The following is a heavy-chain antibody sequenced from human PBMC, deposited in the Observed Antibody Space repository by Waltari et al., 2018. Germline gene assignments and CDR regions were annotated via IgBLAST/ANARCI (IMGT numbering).Heavy chain of an antibody. Sequence: QVQLQESGPGLVKPSETLSLTCPVSGGSISGYAWTWIRQPPGKGLEWVGYNYYSGTTNYNPSLKSRVTISLDTPKNQFSLKLSSVTAADTAVYYCARFIRLQLDWFDPWGQGALVTVSS. CDR1: GGSISGYA. CDR3: ARFIRLQLDWFDP. CDR2: NYYSGTT. J-gene: IGHJ5*02. D-gene: IGHD5-12*01. V-gene: IGHV4-59*12.